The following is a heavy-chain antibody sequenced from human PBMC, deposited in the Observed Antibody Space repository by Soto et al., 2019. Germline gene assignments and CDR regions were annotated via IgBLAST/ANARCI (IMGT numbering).Heavy chain of an antibody. Sequence: ASVKVSCKASGYTFTSYGISWVRQAPGQGLEWMGWINAYNGNTNYAQKLQGRVTMTTDTSTSTAYMELRSLRSDDTAVYYCARGSYCSGGSCYPLFDYWGQGTLVTVSS. CDR1: GYTFTSYG. V-gene: IGHV1-18*01. CDR2: INAYNGNT. J-gene: IGHJ4*02. D-gene: IGHD2-15*01. CDR3: ARGSYCSGGSCYPLFDY.